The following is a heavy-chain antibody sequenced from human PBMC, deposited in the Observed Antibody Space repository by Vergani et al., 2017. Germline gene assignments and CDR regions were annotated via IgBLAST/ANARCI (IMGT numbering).Heavy chain of an antibody. D-gene: IGHD3-9*01. J-gene: IGHJ3*01. CDR3: VHRLGYFDWDGAFDV. CDR2: VYCNDDE. V-gene: IGHV2-5*01. CDR1: GFSLTTGGEG. Sequence: QITLRESGPTLVKPTQTLTLTCTFSGFSLTTGGEGVGWIRQPPGRALGLLAFVYCNDDERYCPSLKSRVTITKDTSKNEVILTMATMDPVDTATYYCVHRLGYFDWDGAFDVWGPGTMVTVSS.